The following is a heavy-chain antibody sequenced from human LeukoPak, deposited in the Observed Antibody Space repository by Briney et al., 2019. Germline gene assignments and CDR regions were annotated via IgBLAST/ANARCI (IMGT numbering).Heavy chain of an antibody. CDR1: GFTFSTYA. Sequence: GGSLRLSCSASGFTFSTYAMHWVRQAPGEELEYISGVTSDGGTTYHADSVKGRFTISRDNSKNTLYLQMSSLRVEDTAVYYCAADRVEPRGGYYYYGMDVWGQGTTVTVSS. V-gene: IGHV3-64D*06. CDR2: VTSDGGTT. D-gene: IGHD1-14*01. CDR3: AADRVEPRGGYYYYGMDV. J-gene: IGHJ6*02.